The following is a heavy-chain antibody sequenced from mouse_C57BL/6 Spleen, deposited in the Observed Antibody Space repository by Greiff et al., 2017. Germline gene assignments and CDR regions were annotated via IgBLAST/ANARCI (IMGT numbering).Heavy chain of an antibody. V-gene: IGHV5-6*01. D-gene: IGHD1-1*01. CDR1: GFTFSSYG. CDR3: ASITTVVATGFDY. Sequence: EVMLVESGGDLVKPGGSLKLSCAASGFTFSSYGMSWVRQTPDKRLEWVATISSGGSYTYYPDSVKGRFTISRDNAKNTLYLQMSSLKSEDTAMYYCASITTVVATGFDYWGQGTTLTVSS. CDR2: ISSGGSYT. J-gene: IGHJ2*01.